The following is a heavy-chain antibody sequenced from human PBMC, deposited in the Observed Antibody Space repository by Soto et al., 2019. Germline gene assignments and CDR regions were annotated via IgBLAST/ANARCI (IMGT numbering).Heavy chain of an antibody. CDR2: IYHSGST. CDR3: ARDLHYYGMDV. V-gene: IGHV4-30-2*01. J-gene: IGHJ6*02. CDR1: GGSISSGGYS. Sequence: TSETLSLTCAVSGGSISSGGYSWSWIRQPPGKGLEWIGYIYHSGSTYYNPSLKSRVTISVDRSKNQFSLKLSSVTAADTAVYYCARDLHYYGMDVWGQGTTVTVSS.